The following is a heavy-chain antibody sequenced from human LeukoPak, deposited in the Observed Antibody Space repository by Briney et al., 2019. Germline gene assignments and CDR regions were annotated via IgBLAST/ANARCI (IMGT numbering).Heavy chain of an antibody. D-gene: IGHD5-12*01. CDR2: ISGSGGST. V-gene: IGHV3-23*01. Sequence: PGGSLRPSCAASGFTFSSYAMSWVRQAPGKGLEWVSAISGSGGSTYYADSVKGRFTISRDNSKNTLYLQMNSLRAEDTAVYYCARGGYSGYDALDYWGQGTLVTVSS. J-gene: IGHJ4*02. CDR1: GFTFSSYA. CDR3: ARGGYSGYDALDY.